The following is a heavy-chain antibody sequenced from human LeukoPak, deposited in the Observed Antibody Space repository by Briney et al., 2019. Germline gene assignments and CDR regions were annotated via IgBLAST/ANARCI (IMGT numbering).Heavy chain of an antibody. V-gene: IGHV4-34*01. CDR1: GGSFSGYY. Sequence: KPSETLSLTCAVYGGSFSGYYWSWIRQPPGKELEWIGEINHSGSTNYNPSLNSRVTISVDTSKNQFSLKLSSVTAANTAVYYCARAHTYYDFWSGYSGSIRTSWFDPWGQGTLVTVSS. CDR3: ARAHTYYDFWSGYSGSIRTSWFDP. D-gene: IGHD3-3*01. CDR2: INHSGST. J-gene: IGHJ5*02.